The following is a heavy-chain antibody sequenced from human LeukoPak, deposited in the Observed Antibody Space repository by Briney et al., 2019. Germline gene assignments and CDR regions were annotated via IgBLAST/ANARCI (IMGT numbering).Heavy chain of an antibody. D-gene: IGHD5-24*01. Sequence: SVKVSCKASGGTFSSYAISWVRQAPGQGLEWMGGIIPIFGTANYAQKFQGRVTITADKSTSTAYMELSSLRSEDTAVYYCARGAGDGYNWGLDYWGQGTLVTVSS. V-gene: IGHV1-69*06. J-gene: IGHJ4*02. CDR1: GGTFSSYA. CDR3: ARGAGDGYNWGLDY. CDR2: IIPIFGTA.